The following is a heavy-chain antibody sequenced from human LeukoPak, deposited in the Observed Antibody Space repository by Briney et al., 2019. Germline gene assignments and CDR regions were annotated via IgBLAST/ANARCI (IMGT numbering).Heavy chain of an antibody. Sequence: ASVKVSCKASGYTFTSYDINWVRQATGQGLEWMGWMNPNSGNTGYAQKFQGRVTITRNTSISTAYMELSSLRSEDTAVYYCARVAYQLLYYYYMDVWGKGTTVTVSS. CDR1: GYTFTSYD. V-gene: IGHV1-8*03. D-gene: IGHD2-2*01. CDR2: MNPNSGNT. J-gene: IGHJ6*03. CDR3: ARVAYQLLYYYYMDV.